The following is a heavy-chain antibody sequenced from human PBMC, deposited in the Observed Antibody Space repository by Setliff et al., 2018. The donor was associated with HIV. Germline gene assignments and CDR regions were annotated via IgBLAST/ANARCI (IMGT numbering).Heavy chain of an antibody. J-gene: IGHJ4*02. V-gene: IGHV1-3*03. CDR3: AREGAAAGLDLDY. D-gene: IGHD6-13*01. Sequence: GASVKVSCKASGYTFTSYAIHWMRQAPGQRLEWMGWINVGKGDTKYSQELQGRITLTTDTSASTAYMELSSLRSEDMAVYYCAREGAAAGLDLDYWGQGTLVTVSS. CDR1: GYTFTSYA. CDR2: INVGKGDT.